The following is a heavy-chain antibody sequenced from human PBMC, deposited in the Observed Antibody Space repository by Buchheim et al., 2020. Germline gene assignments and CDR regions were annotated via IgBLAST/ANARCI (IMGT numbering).Heavy chain of an antibody. V-gene: IGHV3-30*03. CDR2: ISYDGSNK. J-gene: IGHJ4*02. CDR1: GFTFSSYG. CDR3: AAGPTYYYDSSGYASDY. D-gene: IGHD3-22*01. Sequence: QVQLVESGGGVVQPGRSLRLSCAASGFTFSSYGMHWVRQAPGKGLEWVAVISYDGSNKYYADYVKGRFTISRDNSKQTLMLQMNSLRAEDTAVYYCAAGPTYYYDSSGYASDYWGQGTL.